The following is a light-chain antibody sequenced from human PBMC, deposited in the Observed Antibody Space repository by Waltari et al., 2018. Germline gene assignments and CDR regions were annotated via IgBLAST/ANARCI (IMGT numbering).Light chain of an antibody. CDR1: SSDVGGYTY. CDR3: ASWAGDSVL. CDR2: DVS. V-gene: IGLV2-11*02. Sequence: HSALTQPRSVSGSPGQSVTISCTGTSSDVGGYTYVSWYQQHPGKAPKIVIYDVSGRPSGVPDRFSGSKSGNTASLTISGLQAEDEGDYFCASWAGDSVLFGGGTKVTVL. J-gene: IGLJ2*01.